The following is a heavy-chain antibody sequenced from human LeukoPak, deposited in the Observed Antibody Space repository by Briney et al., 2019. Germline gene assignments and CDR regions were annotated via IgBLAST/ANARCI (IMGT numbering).Heavy chain of an antibody. CDR2: IIPIFGTA. CDR1: GGTVSSYA. Sequence: ASVKVSCKASGGTVSSYAISWVRQAPGQGLEWVGGIIPIFGTAHHPQKFQARVTTPAPESTTTAYMELSRLRSEATALYYCARDPGVEMATALFAYWGQGTLVSLSP. V-gene: IGHV1-69*13. J-gene: IGHJ4*02. D-gene: IGHD5-24*01. CDR3: ARDPGVEMATALFAY.